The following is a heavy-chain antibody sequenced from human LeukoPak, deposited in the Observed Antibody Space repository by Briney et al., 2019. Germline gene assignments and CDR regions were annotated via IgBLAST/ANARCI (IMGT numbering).Heavy chain of an antibody. CDR2: VNRDGSET. Sequence: QSGGSLRLSCAASGFTLSNHWMTWVRQVPGRGPEWVSNVNRDGSETYYLDSVKGRFTMSKYNAKNSLYLQMNSLRAEDTALYHCARNNGMDVWGEGTTVIVSS. J-gene: IGHJ6*02. V-gene: IGHV3-7*03. CDR3: ARNNGMDV. CDR1: GFTLSNHW.